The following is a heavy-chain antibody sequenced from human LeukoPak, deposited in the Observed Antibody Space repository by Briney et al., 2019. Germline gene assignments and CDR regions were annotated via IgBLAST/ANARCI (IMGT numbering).Heavy chain of an antibody. V-gene: IGHV3-30*02. J-gene: IGHJ3*02. CDR2: IRYDVSNK. D-gene: IGHD6-19*01. CDR1: GFTFSSYV. CDR3: AKWGGYSSGWYSFRGAFDI. Sequence: GGSLRLSCAASGFTFSSYVMHWVRQAPGKGLEWVSFIRYDVSNKYYADSVKGRFTISRDNSKNTLYLQMNSLRAEDTAVYYCAKWGGYSSGWYSFRGAFDIWGQGTMVTVSS.